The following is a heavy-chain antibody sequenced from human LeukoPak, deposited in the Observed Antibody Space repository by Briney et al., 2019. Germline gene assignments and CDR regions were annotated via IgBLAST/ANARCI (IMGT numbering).Heavy chain of an antibody. Sequence: ASVKVSCKAPGYTFNTHAMHWVRQAPGQGLEWMGWINAGKGSTKYSQKFQARLTITSDTSASTAYMELSSLRSEDTAVYYCARGLLWFGELWGAFDIWGQGTMVTVSS. J-gene: IGHJ3*02. CDR2: INAGKGST. V-gene: IGHV1-3*01. D-gene: IGHD3-10*01. CDR3: ARGLLWFGELWGAFDI. CDR1: GYTFNTHA.